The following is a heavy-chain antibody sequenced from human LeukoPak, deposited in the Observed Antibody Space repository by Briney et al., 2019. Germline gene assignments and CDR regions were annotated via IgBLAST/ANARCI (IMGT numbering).Heavy chain of an antibody. CDR3: ARDTVVVAATSNWSDP. J-gene: IGHJ5*02. Sequence: ASVKVSCKASGGTFSSYAISWVRQAPGQGLEWMGRIIPILGIANYAQKFQGRVTITADKSTSTAYMELSSLRSEDTAVYYCARDTVVVAATSNWSDPWGQGTLVTVSS. CDR1: GGTFSSYA. CDR2: IIPILGIA. D-gene: IGHD2-15*01. V-gene: IGHV1-69*04.